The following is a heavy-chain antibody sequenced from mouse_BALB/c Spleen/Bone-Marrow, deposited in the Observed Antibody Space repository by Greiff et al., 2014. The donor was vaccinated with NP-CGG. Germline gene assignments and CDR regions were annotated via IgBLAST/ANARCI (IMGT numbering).Heavy chain of an antibody. CDR1: GFTFSDYY. Sequence: VQLKESGGGLVRPGGSLKLSCAASGFTFSDYYMYWVRQTPEKRLEWVATISDGGGYTYYPDSVWGRFTISRDNARNNLYLQMSSLKSEDTAMYYCARSGERFXAXDYRGQGTSVTVFS. J-gene: IGHJ4*01. CDR2: ISDGGGYT. D-gene: IGHD3-1*01. V-gene: IGHV5-4*02. CDR3: ARSGERFXAXDY.